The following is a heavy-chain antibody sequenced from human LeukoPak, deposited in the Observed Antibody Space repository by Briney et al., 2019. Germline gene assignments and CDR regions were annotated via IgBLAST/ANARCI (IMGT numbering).Heavy chain of an antibody. D-gene: IGHD3-9*01. CDR2: VNSEGTST. J-gene: IGHJ4*02. CDR3: VRSFRDLTGYYNHFDY. V-gene: IGHV3-74*01. CDR1: GFTFSDYW. Sequence: PAGSLRLSCAASGFTFSDYWMHWVRHAPGEGLVWVSRVNSEGTSTSYADSVKGRFSISRDNAKNTLYLHMNSLRVEDTSVYYCVRSFRDLTGYYNHFDYWGQGTLVTV.